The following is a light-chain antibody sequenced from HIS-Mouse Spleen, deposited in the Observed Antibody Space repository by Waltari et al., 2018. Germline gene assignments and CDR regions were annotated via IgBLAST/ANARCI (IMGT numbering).Light chain of an antibody. CDR2: EGS. CDR1: SSDVGRYNL. Sequence: QSALTQPASVSGSPGPSITLSCTGTSSDVGRYNLLPWYQQHPGKAPKLMIYEGSKRPSGVSNRFSGSKSGNTASLTISGLQAEDEADYYCCSYAGSSTLFGGGTKLTVL. J-gene: IGLJ3*02. V-gene: IGLV2-23*01. CDR3: CSYAGSSTL.